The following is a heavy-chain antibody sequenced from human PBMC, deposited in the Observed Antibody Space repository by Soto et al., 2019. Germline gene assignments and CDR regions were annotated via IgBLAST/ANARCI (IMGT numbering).Heavy chain of an antibody. CDR1: GGSISSFS. D-gene: IGHD5-18*01. CDR2: VYYSGNT. J-gene: IGHJ4*02. Sequence: PSETLSLTCTVSGGSISSFSWRWIRHPPGKGLEYIGNVYYSGNTNYNPSLKSRVIVSVDTSKNQFSLRLSSVTAADTAVYYCARARYNYFDYWGQGTPVTVSS. V-gene: IGHV4-59*01. CDR3: ARARYNYFDY.